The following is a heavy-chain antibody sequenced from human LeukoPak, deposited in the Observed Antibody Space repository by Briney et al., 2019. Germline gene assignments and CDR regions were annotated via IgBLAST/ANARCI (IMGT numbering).Heavy chain of an antibody. CDR2: IYYSGST. D-gene: IGHD3-3*01. J-gene: IGHJ1*01. CDR3: ATFGLLRFSFQH. CDR1: GGSFSGYY. Sequence: TETLSLTCAVYGGSFSGYYWSWIRQPPGKRLEWIGSIYYSGSTYYNPSLKSRVTISVDTSKNQFSLKLSSVTAADTAVYYCATFGLLRFSFQHWGQGTLVTVSS. V-gene: IGHV4-34*01.